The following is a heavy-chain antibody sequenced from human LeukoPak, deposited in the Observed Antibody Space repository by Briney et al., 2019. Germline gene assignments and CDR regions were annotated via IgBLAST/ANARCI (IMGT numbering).Heavy chain of an antibody. Sequence: SETLSLACTVSGGSISSSSYYWGWIRQPPGKGLEWIGSIYYSGSTYYNPSLKSRVTISVDTSKNQFSLKLSSVTAADTAVYYCARDYYDSSGEEMAFDIWGQGTMVTVSS. J-gene: IGHJ3*02. CDR3: ARDYYDSSGEEMAFDI. CDR1: GGSISSSSYY. D-gene: IGHD3-22*01. CDR2: IYYSGST. V-gene: IGHV4-39*07.